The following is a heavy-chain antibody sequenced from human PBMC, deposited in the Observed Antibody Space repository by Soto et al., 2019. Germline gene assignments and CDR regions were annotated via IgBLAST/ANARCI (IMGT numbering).Heavy chain of an antibody. CDR1: GFTFSTFE. V-gene: IGHV3-23*01. J-gene: IGHJ5*01. CDR2: ISDDSSRT. D-gene: IGHD3-16*01. CDR3: VKGGWLDF. Sequence: GGSLRLSCAVAGFTFSTFEMSWVRQAPGRGLEWVSFISDDSSRTYYADAVKGRFTISRDNSKHTLYLQMNSLTAEDTAVYACVKGGWLDFWGQGT.